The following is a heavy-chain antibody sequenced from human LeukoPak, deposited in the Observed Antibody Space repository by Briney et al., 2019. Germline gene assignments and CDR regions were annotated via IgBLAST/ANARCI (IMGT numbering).Heavy chain of an antibody. D-gene: IGHD2-2*01. CDR2: MNPNSGNT. V-gene: IGHV1-8*01. Sequence: ASVKVSCKASGYTFTSYDINWVRQATGQGLEWVGWMNPNSGNTGYAQKFQGRVTMTRNTSISTAYMELSSLRSEDTAVYYCARGPGYCSSTSCPHYYYYGMDVWGQGTTVTVSS. J-gene: IGHJ6*02. CDR3: ARGPGYCSSTSCPHYYYYGMDV. CDR1: GYTFTSYD.